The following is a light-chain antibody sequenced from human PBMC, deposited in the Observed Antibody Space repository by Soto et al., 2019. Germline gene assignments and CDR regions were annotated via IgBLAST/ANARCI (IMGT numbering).Light chain of an antibody. CDR3: QQYSSHST. CDR2: QAS. Sequence: DIQLTQSPSSLSVSLLDRITLXCRASQGIRNYLAWYQQNPGKAPKLLIYQASSLETGIPARFSGSGSGTEFSLTISSLQPDDFAAYYCQQYSSHSTFGQGTKVDIK. V-gene: IGKV1-5*03. CDR1: QGIRNY. J-gene: IGKJ1*01.